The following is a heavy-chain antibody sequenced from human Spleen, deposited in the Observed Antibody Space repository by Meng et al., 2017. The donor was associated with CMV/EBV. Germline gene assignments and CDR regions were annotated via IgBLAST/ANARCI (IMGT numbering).Heavy chain of an antibody. V-gene: IGHV1-69*05. CDR3: ARASNSGRTYYYDSSGYYYGY. J-gene: IGHJ4*02. CDR2: IIPIFGTA. D-gene: IGHD3-22*01. CDR1: SYA. Sequence: SYAISWGRQAPGQGLEWMGGIIPIFGTANYAQRFQGRVTITTDESTSTAYMELSSLRSEDTAVYYCARASNSGRTYYYDSSGYYYGYWGQGTLVTVSS.